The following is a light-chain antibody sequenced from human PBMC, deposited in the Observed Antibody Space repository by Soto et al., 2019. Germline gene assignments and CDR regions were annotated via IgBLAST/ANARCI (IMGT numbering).Light chain of an antibody. CDR1: ISDVGTYNL. CDR2: EVT. CDR3: CSHVGSGTFEWV. Sequence: QSALTQPASVSGSPGQSITISCTGTISDVGTYNLVSWYQQHPGKAPKLIIYEVTKRPSGVSNRFSGSKSGNTASLTISGLQAEDDADYYCCSHVGSGTFEWVFGGGTKLTVL. V-gene: IGLV2-23*02. J-gene: IGLJ3*02.